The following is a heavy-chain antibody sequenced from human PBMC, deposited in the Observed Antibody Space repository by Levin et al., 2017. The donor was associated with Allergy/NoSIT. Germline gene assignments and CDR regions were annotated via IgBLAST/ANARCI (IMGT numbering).Heavy chain of an antibody. CDR2: ISTDGSTT. CDR1: GFPISGYW. Sequence: HAGGSLRLSCAASGFPISGYWMQWVRQAPGKGLVWVSDISTDGSTTRYADSVKGRFTISRDNAKNTVNLQMNSLRAEDTAVYYCARDLTRSFDYWGQGALVTVSS. CDR3: ARDLTRSFDY. V-gene: IGHV3-74*01. J-gene: IGHJ4*02.